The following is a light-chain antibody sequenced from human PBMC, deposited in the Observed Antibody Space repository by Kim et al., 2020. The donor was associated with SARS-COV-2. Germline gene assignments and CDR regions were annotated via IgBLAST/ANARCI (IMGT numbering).Light chain of an antibody. CDR3: QQYNSYSPT. V-gene: IGKV1-5*02. J-gene: IGKJ2*01. Sequence: SASVGDRVTIIGRASQSISNWLAWYQQKPGEAPKLLIYDASSLESGVPSRFGGSGSGTEFTLTISSLQPDDLATYYCQQYNSYSPTFGQGTKLEI. CDR1: QSISNW. CDR2: DAS.